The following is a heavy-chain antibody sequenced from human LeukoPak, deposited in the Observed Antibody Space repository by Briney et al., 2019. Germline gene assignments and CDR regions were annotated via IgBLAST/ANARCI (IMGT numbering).Heavy chain of an antibody. CDR2: IYTSGST. V-gene: IGHV4-4*07. J-gene: IGHJ6*02. Sequence: PSETLSLTCTVSGGSNSSYYWSWIRQPAGKGLEWIGRIYTSGSTNYNPSLKSRVTMSVDTSKNQFSLKLSSVTAADTAVYYCARESWGGIQYYYYYGMDVWGQGTTVTVSS. CDR1: GGSNSSYY. D-gene: IGHD7-27*01. CDR3: ARESWGGIQYYYYYGMDV.